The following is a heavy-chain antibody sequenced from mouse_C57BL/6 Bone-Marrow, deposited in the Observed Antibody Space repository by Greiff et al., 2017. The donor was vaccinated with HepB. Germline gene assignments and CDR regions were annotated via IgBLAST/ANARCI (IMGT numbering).Heavy chain of an antibody. D-gene: IGHD1-1*01. V-gene: IGHV1-81*01. Sequence: QVQLQQSGAELARPGASVKLSCKASGYTFTSYGISWVKQSTGQGLEWIGEIYPRSGNTYYNEKFKGKATLTADKSSSTAYMELRSLTSEDSAVYFCARSGIFITPVVAPHWYFDVWGTGTTVTVSS. CDR2: IYPRSGNT. J-gene: IGHJ1*03. CDR1: GYTFTSYG. CDR3: ARSGIFITPVVAPHWYFDV.